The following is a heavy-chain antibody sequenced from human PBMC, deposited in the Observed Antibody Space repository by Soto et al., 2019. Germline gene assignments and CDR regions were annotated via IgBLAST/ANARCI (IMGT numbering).Heavy chain of an antibody. D-gene: IGHD2-15*01. CDR1: GGSISSSSYY. J-gene: IGHJ3*02. CDR2: IYYSGST. CDR3: ARPLISGGSFDDAFDI. V-gene: IGHV4-39*01. Sequence: QLQLQESGPGLVKPSETLSLTCTVSGGSISSSSYYWGWIRQPPGKGLEWIGSIYYSGSTYYNPSLKSRVTISVDTSKNEFSLKRSSVTAADTAVYYCARPLISGGSFDDAFDIWGQGTMVTVSS.